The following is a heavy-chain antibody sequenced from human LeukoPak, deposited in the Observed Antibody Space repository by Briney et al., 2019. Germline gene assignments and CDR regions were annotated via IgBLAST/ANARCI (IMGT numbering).Heavy chain of an antibody. CDR2: IIPILGIA. D-gene: IGHD3-3*01. CDR3: AKDIFAIPNYYFDY. J-gene: IGHJ4*02. CDR1: GGTFSSYA. V-gene: IGHV1-69*04. Sequence: GASVKVSCKASGGTFSSYAISWVRQAPGQGLEWMGRIIPILGIANYAQKFQGRVTITADKSTSTAYMELSSLRAEDMALYYCAKDIFAIPNYYFDYWGQGTLVTVSS.